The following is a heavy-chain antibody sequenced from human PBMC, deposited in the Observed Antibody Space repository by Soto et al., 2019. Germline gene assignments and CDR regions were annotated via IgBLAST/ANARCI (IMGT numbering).Heavy chain of an antibody. Sequence: QVQLVQSGAEVKKPGASVKVSCKASGYTFTNYDINWVRQATGQGLEWMAWMNPNSGTTGYAQKFQGRVTMTRNTSITTAYMQLSSLSSDDTAVYYCARGNGDRADAFDIWGQGTMVTVSS. CDR2: MNPNSGTT. CDR1: GYTFTNYD. V-gene: IGHV1-8*01. CDR3: ARGNGDRADAFDI. J-gene: IGHJ3*02. D-gene: IGHD7-27*01.